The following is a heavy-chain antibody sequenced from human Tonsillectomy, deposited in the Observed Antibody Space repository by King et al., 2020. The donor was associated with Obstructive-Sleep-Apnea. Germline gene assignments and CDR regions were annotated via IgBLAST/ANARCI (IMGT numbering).Heavy chain of an antibody. D-gene: IGHD3-22*01. V-gene: IGHV4-34*01. J-gene: IGHJ4*02. Sequence: VQLQQWGAGLLKPSETLSLTCAVYGGSFSNYYWSWIRQPPGKGLEWIGEINHSGSTNYNPSLKNRVTISVDTSKNQFSLKLSSVTAADTAVYYCARGLEYYDSSDYFLDYWGQGTLVTVSS. CDR3: ARGLEYYDSSDYFLDY. CDR1: GGSFSNYY. CDR2: INHSGST.